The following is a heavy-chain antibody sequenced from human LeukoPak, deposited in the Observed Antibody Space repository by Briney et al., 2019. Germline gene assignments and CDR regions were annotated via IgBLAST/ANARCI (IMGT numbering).Heavy chain of an antibody. CDR2: INPSGGST. J-gene: IGHJ6*03. Sequence: ASVKVSCKASGYTFTSYYMHWVRQAPGQGLGWMGIINPSGGSTSYAQKFQGRVTITADESTSTAYMELSSLRSEDTAVYYCARGRGIAAAVDYYCYYYMDVWGKGTTVTISS. CDR1: GYTFTSYY. V-gene: IGHV1-46*01. D-gene: IGHD6-13*01. CDR3: ARGRGIAAAVDYYCYYYMDV.